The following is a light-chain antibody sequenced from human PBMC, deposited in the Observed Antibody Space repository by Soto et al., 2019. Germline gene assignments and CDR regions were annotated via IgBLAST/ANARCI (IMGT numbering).Light chain of an antibody. CDR3: GAWDDSLSGSV. CDR2: DDN. CDR1: SSNLAYNS. J-gene: IGLJ1*01. V-gene: IGLV1-51*01. Sequence: QSVLTQPPSVSAAPGQDVTISCSGSSSNLAYNSLSWYQQLPGTAPKLLIYDDNKRPSGIPARFSGSKSGTSATLGITGLETGDEADYYCGAWDDSLSGSVFGTGTKVTVL.